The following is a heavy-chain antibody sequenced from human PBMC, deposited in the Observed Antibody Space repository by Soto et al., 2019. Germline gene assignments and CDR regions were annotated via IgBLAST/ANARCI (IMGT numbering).Heavy chain of an antibody. CDR3: ARMTQDWALNWFDP. D-gene: IGHD2-15*01. V-gene: IGHV1-8*01. J-gene: IGHJ5*02. CDR2: INPNSGNT. CDR1: GYTFTSYD. Sequence: QVQLGQSWAEVKKPMASVNVSCKASGYTFTSYDITWVRQATGQVLEWMGWINPNSGNTGYAQKFQVRVNMTRHNSISTAYMELSSLSSEYTAVYYCARMTQDWALNWFDPWCQGTLVTFSS.